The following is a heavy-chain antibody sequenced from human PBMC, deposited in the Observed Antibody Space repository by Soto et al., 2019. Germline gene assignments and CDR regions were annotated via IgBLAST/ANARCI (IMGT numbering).Heavy chain of an antibody. CDR2: SNPLTGGT. J-gene: IGHJ6*03. CDR1: GYPFTDYY. V-gene: IGHV1-2*04. D-gene: IGHD1-20*01. Sequence: QVQLVQSGAEVRKPGASVKVSCKASGYPFTDYYIQWVRQAPGQGLECLGWSNPLTGGTKFAPKFQGWVTMTRATSITTDYMEMTRLTSDDTAVYYCARVITARLVDDSCYMDVWGKGPSVSVSS. CDR3: ARVITARLVDDSCYMDV.